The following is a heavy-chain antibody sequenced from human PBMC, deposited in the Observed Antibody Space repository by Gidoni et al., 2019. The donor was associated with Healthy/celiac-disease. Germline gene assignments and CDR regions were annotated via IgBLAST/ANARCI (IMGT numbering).Heavy chain of an antibody. J-gene: IGHJ2*01. Sequence: EVQLVESGGGLVKPGGSLRLSCAASGFTFSSYSMNWVRQAPGKGLEWVSSISSSSSYIYYADSVKGRFTISRDNAKNSLYLQMNSLRAEDTAVYYCASIVGATGRWYFDLWGRGTLVTVSS. CDR1: GFTFSSYS. V-gene: IGHV3-21*01. CDR3: ASIVGATGRWYFDL. D-gene: IGHD1-26*01. CDR2: ISSSSSYI.